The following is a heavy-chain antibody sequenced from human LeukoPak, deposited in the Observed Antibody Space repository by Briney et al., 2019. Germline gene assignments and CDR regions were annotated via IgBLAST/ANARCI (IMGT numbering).Heavy chain of an antibody. CDR3: AKDVWPYTYYYDTHPLGGGFDS. CDR1: GFTFDHYA. V-gene: IGHV3-9*03. Sequence: GRSLRLSCAASGFTFDHYAMHWVRQAPGKGLEWVSSISWNSATIGYADSVRGRLTISRDNAKNSLYLQMNSLRAEDMAFYYCAKDVWPYTYYYDTHPLGGGFDSWGQGTLVTVSS. CDR2: ISWNSATI. J-gene: IGHJ4*02. D-gene: IGHD3-22*01.